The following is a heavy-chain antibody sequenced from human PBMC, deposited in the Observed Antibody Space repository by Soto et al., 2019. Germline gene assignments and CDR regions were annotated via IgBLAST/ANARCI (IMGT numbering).Heavy chain of an antibody. J-gene: IGHJ4*02. CDR1: ENSFTKYW. Sequence: GESLKISCKGSENSFTKYWIGWVRQMPGKGLEWMGIINPGDSDTRYSPSFQGQVTISADKNTLYLQLDSLRVEDTAMYYCTRGPRPSSSGTGAYWGPGTQVTVSS. V-gene: IGHV5-51*01. D-gene: IGHD1-26*01. CDR3: TRGPRPSSSGTGAY. CDR2: INPGDSDT.